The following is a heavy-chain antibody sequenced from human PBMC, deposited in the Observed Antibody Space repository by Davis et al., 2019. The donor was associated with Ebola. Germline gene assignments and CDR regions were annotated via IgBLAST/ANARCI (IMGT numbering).Heavy chain of an antibody. CDR1: GYTFTSYG. J-gene: IGHJ4*02. Sequence: ASVKVSCKASGYTFTSYGISWVRQAPGQGLEWMGWISAYNGNTNYAQNLQGRVTMTTDTSTSTAYMELRSLRSDDTAVYYCHLWELLRLDFDYWGQGTLVTVSS. CDR3: HLWELLRLDFDY. D-gene: IGHD1-26*01. V-gene: IGHV1-18*01. CDR2: ISAYNGNT.